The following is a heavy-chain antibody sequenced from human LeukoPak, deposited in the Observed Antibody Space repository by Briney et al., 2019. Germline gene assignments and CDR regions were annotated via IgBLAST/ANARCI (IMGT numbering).Heavy chain of an antibody. V-gene: IGHV3-7*03. CDR2: IKQDGSEK. J-gene: IGHJ4*02. D-gene: IGHD4-17*01. Sequence: GGSLRLSCAASGFTFSSYWMSWVRQAPGKGLEWVANIKQDGSEKYYVDSVKGRFTTSRDNAKNSLYLQMNSLRAEDTAVYYCARGSYGDYDLFDYWGQGTLVTVSS. CDR1: GFTFSSYW. CDR3: ARGSYGDYDLFDY.